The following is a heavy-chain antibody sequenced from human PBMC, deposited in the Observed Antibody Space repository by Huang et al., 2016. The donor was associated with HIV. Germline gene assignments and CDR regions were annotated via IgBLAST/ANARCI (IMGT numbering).Heavy chain of an antibody. CDR1: GGSFSGYY. J-gene: IGHJ4*02. D-gene: IGHD3-10*01. V-gene: IGHV4-34*01. Sequence: QVQLHQWGAGLLKPSETLSLTWAVYGGSFSGYYWGWIRQPPGKGLEWIGEITHVGSTTYNPARKSRVTIAEETSKNQFSLKLSSVTAADTAVYYCARAPHYGSGSYYYWGQGTLVTVSS. CDR2: ITHVGST. CDR3: ARAPHYGSGSYYY.